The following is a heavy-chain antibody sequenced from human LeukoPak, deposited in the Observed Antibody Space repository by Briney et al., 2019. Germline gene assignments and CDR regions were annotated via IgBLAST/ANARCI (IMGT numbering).Heavy chain of an antibody. Sequence: GGSLRLSCAVSGFSLSTYHMSWVRQAPGKGLEWISYITSGSATIYYAASLKRRVTISRDNDKNSLYLQMSSLRVDDTARYYCARVGTEVAGIDFDYWGQGSLVTVSS. D-gene: IGHD6-19*01. CDR1: GFSLSTYH. J-gene: IGHJ4*02. V-gene: IGHV3-48*01. CDR2: ITSGSATI. CDR3: ARVGTEVAGIDFDY.